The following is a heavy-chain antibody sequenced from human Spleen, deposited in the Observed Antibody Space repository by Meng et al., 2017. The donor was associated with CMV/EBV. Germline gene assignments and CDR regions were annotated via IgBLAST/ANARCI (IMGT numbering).Heavy chain of an antibody. Sequence: GGSLRLSCATSGFTFSDYTMTWVRQAPGKGLEWVSAIRGNGISPSYRDSVTGRFTISRDNSKSTLYLQMSSLTAEDTAVYFCARGGPGGQYYVDFWGQGTLVTVSS. D-gene: IGHD3-16*01. CDR1: GFTFSDYT. J-gene: IGHJ4*02. CDR2: IRGNGISP. CDR3: ARGGPGGQYYVDF. V-gene: IGHV3-23*01.